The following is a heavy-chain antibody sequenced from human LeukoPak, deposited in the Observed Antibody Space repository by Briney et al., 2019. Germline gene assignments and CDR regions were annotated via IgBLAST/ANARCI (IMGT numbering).Heavy chain of an antibody. V-gene: IGHV1-18*01. CDR2: ISAYNGNT. CDR1: GYTFTSYG. CDR3: ARDSYDFWSGYYPTIEPLDY. Sequence: ASVKVSCKASGYTFTSYGISWVRQAPGQGLEWMGWISAYNGNTNYAQKLQGRVTMTTGTSTSTAYMELRSLRSDDTAVYYCARDSYDFWSGYYPTIEPLDYWGQGTLVTVSS. J-gene: IGHJ4*02. D-gene: IGHD3-3*01.